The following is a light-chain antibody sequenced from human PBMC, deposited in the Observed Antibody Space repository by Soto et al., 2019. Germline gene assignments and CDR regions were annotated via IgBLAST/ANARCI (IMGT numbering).Light chain of an antibody. Sequence: QSALTQPASVSGSPGQSITISCTGTSSDIGGYNSVSWYQQHPGKAPKLMIYGVSSRPSEVSNRFSGSKSGNTASLTISGLKAEDEADYYCSSYRSTDTVVFGGGTQLTV. V-gene: IGLV2-14*01. CDR1: SSDIGGYNS. CDR3: SSYRSTDTVV. CDR2: GVS. J-gene: IGLJ2*01.